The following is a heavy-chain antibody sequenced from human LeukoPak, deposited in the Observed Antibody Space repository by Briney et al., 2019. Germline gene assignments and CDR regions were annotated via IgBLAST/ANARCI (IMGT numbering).Heavy chain of an antibody. Sequence: PGGSLRLSCAASGFPFSDAWMSWVRQAPGKGLEWLGRIKSKAGGGTTDYTAPVKGRFTISRDDSKNTLFLQMNSLQTEDTAVYYCSWLDKAVGGFDNWGQGTLVTVSS. CDR2: IKSKAGGGTT. J-gene: IGHJ4*02. CDR1: GFPFSDAW. V-gene: IGHV3-15*01. D-gene: IGHD3-16*01. CDR3: SWLDKAVGGFDN.